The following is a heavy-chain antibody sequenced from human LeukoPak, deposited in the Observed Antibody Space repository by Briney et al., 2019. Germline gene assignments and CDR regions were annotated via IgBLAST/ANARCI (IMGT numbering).Heavy chain of an antibody. CDR1: GFTLSNSW. CDR3: VRSVSGWYGFFDY. V-gene: IGHV3-74*01. Sequence: PGGSLRLSCVASGFTLSNSWMHWVRQAPGKGLVWVSRINMDGSTTNCADSVRGRFTISRDNAKNTLHLQMNSLRAEDTAVYYCVRSVSGWYGFFDYWGQGTLVTLSS. CDR2: INMDGSTT. J-gene: IGHJ4*02. D-gene: IGHD6-19*01.